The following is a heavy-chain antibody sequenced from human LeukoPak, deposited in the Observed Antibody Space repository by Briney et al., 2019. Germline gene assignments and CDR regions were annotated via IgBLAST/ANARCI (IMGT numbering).Heavy chain of an antibody. J-gene: IGHJ5*02. CDR3: ARSDYDILTGYYNNWFDP. CDR1: GYTFTSYD. Sequence: PAASVTVSCKASGYTFTSYDINWVRQAPGQGLEWMGWMNPNSGNTGYAQKFQGRVTMTRNTSISTAYMELSSLRSEDTAVYYCARSDYDILTGYYNNWFDPWGQGTLVTVSS. CDR2: MNPNSGNT. D-gene: IGHD3-9*01. V-gene: IGHV1-8*01.